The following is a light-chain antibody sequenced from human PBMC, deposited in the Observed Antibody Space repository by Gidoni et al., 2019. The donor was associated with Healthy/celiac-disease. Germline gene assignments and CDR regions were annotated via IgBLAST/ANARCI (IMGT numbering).Light chain of an antibody. Sequence: ETVLTQSPGTLSLSPGERATLSCRASQSVSSSYLAWYQQKPGQAPRRLIYGASSRATGIPDRFSGSGSGTDFTLTISRLEPEDFAVYYCQQYGSSPKTFGQXTRVEIK. CDR2: GAS. J-gene: IGKJ1*01. V-gene: IGKV3-20*01. CDR3: QQYGSSPKT. CDR1: QSVSSSY.